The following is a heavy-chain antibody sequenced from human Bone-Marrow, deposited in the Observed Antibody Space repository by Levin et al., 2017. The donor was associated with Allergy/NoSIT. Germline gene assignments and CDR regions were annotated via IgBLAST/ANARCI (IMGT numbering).Heavy chain of an antibody. J-gene: IGHJ5*02. V-gene: IGHV3-11*05. CDR3: ARVRYGSGSSPNWFDP. CDR1: GFTFSDYY. D-gene: IGHD3-10*01. CDR2: ISSSSSYT. Sequence: PGGSLRLSCAASGFTFSDYYMSWIRQAPGKGLEWVSYISSSSSYTNYADSVKGRFTISRDNAKNSLYLQMNSLRAEDTAVYYCARVRYGSGSSPNWFDPWGQGTLVTVSS.